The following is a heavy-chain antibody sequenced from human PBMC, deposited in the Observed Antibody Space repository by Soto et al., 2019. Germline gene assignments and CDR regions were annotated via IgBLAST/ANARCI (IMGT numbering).Heavy chain of an antibody. Sequence: QVQLQESGPGLVKPSQTLSLTCTVSGGSISSGDYYWSWIRQPPGKGLEWIGYIYYSGSTYYNPSLKSRVTISVDTSKNQFSLKLSSVTAADTAVYYCAREYVVPAATTHYWYFDLWGRGTLVTVSS. CDR2: IYYSGST. J-gene: IGHJ2*01. V-gene: IGHV4-30-4*01. CDR1: GGSISSGDYY. D-gene: IGHD2-2*01. CDR3: AREYVVPAATTHYWYFDL.